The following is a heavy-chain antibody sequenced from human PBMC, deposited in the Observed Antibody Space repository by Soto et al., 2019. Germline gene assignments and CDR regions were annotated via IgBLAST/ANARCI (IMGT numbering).Heavy chain of an antibody. V-gene: IGHV4-31*03. CDR1: GGSISSGGYY. CDR2: IYYSGST. D-gene: IGHD1-20*01. CDR3: ARGIQRKITPSA. J-gene: IGHJ5*02. Sequence: SETLSLTCTVSGGSISSGGYYWSWIRQHPGKGLEWIGYIYYSGSTYYNPSLKSRVTISVDTSKNQFSLKLSSVTAADTAVYYCARGIQRKITPSAWGQGTLVTVSS.